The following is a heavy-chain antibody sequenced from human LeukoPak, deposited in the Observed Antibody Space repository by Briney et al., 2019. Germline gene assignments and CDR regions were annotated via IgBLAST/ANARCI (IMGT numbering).Heavy chain of an antibody. Sequence: GASVKVSCKASGYTFTSYAMHWVRQAPGQRLEWMGWINAGNGNTKYSQKFQGRVTITRDTSASTAYMELSSLRSEDTAVYYCARVGRQYYYGSGVGAFDIWGQGTMVTVSS. CDR1: GYTFTSYA. V-gene: IGHV1-3*01. CDR2: INAGNGNT. CDR3: ARVGRQYYYGSGVGAFDI. J-gene: IGHJ3*02. D-gene: IGHD3-10*01.